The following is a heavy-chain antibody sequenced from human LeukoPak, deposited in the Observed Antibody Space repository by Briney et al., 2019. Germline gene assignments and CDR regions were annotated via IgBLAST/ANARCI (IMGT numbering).Heavy chain of an antibody. CDR1: GGSISSYY. V-gene: IGHV4-4*07. CDR2: IYTSGST. J-gene: IGHJ4*02. CDR3: AGPARSCSGGSCARRY. D-gene: IGHD2-15*01. Sequence: SETLSLTCTVSGGSISSYYWSWIRQPAEKGLQWIGRIYTSGSTNYNPSLKSRVTMSVDTSKNQFSLKLSSVTAADTAVYYCAGPARSCSGGSCARRYWGQGTLVTVSS.